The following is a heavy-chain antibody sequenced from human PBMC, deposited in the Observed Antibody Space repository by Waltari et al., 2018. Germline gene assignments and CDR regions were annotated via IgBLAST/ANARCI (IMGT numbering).Heavy chain of an antibody. J-gene: IGHJ4*02. CDR2: IIPSLGTA. V-gene: IGHV1-69*12. D-gene: IGHD4-4*01. CDR3: AREGRHYSNSSKGRTFWY. CDR1: GGAFSSYA. Sequence: QVQLVQSGAEVKKRGPSVKVSCKASGGAFSSYAPSWLRRDHGQGLGGMGGIIPSLGTANYAQEFQGRVTITADESTSTAYMELSSLRSEDTAVYYCAREGRHYSNSSKGRTFWYWGQGTLVTVSS.